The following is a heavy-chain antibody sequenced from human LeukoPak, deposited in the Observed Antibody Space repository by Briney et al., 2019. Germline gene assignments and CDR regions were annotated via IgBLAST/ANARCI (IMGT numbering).Heavy chain of an antibody. V-gene: IGHV3-15*01. J-gene: IGHJ4*02. CDR2: IKSKTDGGTT. Sequence: PGGSLRLSCAASGFTFSNARMSWVRQAPGKGLEWVGRIKSKTDGGTTDYAAPVKGRFTISRDDSKNTLYLQMNSLKTEDTAVYYCTTDAMVRGGDYWGQGTLVTVSS. CDR3: TTDAMVRGGDY. D-gene: IGHD3-10*01. CDR1: GFTFSNAR.